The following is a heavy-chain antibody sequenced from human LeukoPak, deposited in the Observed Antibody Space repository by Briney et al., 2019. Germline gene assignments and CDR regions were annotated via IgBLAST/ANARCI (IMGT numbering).Heavy chain of an antibody. CDR1: GFPFSDAW. CDR3: STPVEYHLLY. V-gene: IGHV3-15*01. CDR2: IKSKTDGGTT. J-gene: IGHJ4*02. D-gene: IGHD2-2*01. Sequence: PGGSLKLSCAASGFPFSDAWMSWVRRVPGKGLDWVGRIKSKTDGGTTDYAAPVKGRFTISRDDSKNTLFLQMNSLKIDDTAVYYCSTPVEYHLLYWGQGTLVTVSS.